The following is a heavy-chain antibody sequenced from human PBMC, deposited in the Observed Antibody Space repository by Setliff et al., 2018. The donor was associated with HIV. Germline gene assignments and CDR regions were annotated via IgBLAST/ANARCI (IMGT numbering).Heavy chain of an antibody. J-gene: IGHJ6*02. Sequence: PSETLSLSCAASGFTFSSYAMHWVRQAPGKGLEWVAVISYDGSNKYYADSVKGRFTISRDNSKNTLYLQMNSLRAEDTAVYYCAGSVIGYYYYGMDVWGQGTLGHRLL. CDR3: AGSVIGYYYYGMDV. D-gene: IGHD3-10*01. CDR2: ISYDGSNK. V-gene: IGHV3-30*04. CDR1: GFTFSSYA.